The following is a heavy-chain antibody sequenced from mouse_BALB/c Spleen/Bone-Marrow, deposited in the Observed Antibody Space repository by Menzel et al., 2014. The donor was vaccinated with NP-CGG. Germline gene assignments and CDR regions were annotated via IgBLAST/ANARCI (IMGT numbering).Heavy chain of an antibody. CDR3: ARWRYAMDY. J-gene: IGHJ4*01. V-gene: IGHV3-2*02. CDR2: ISYSGST. Sequence: VQLQQPGPGLVKPSQSLSLTCTVTGYSITSDYAWNWIRQFPGNKLEWMDYISYSGSTSYNPSLKSRISITRDTSKNQFFLQLNSVTTEDTATYYCARWRYAMDYWGQGTSVTVSS. CDR1: GYSITSDYA. D-gene: IGHD2-14*01.